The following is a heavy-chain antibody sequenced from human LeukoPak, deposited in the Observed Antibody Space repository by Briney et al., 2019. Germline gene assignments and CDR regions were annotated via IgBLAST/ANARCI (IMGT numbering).Heavy chain of an antibody. CDR3: ARDHNWNYVGLSYFDY. Sequence: GRSQRLSCAASGFTFNNYGMHWVRQAPGKGLEWVAVIWYDGSNKYYTDSVKGRFTISRDNSKNTLYLQMNSLRAEDTAVYYCARDHNWNYVGLSYFDYWGQGTLVTVSS. CDR1: GFTFNNYG. D-gene: IGHD1-7*01. V-gene: IGHV3-33*01. J-gene: IGHJ4*02. CDR2: IWYDGSNK.